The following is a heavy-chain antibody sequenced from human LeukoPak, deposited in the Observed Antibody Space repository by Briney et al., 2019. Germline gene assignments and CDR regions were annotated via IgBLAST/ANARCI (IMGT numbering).Heavy chain of an antibody. CDR1: GYTFTGYY. Sequence: ASVKVSCKASGYTFTGYYMHWVRQAPGQGLEWMGGIIPIFGTANYAQKFQGRVTITTDESTSTAYMELSSLRSEDTAVYYCASHRRYSSSWYSYFDYWGQGTLVTVSS. CDR2: IIPIFGTA. D-gene: IGHD6-13*01. V-gene: IGHV1-69*05. J-gene: IGHJ4*02. CDR3: ASHRRYSSSWYSYFDY.